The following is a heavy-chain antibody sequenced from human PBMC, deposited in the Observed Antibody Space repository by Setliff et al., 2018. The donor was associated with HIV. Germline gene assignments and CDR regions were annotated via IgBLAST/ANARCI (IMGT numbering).Heavy chain of an antibody. J-gene: IGHJ4*02. Sequence: GGSLRLSCTASGFTFGDYAMSWVRQAPGKGLEWVGFIRSKAYGGTTEYAASVKGRFIISRDDSKSIAYLQMNSLRAEDTAVYYCATPVVDYYDSSGSDYWGQGTLVTVSS. CDR3: ATPVVDYYDSSGSDY. D-gene: IGHD3-22*01. CDR2: IRSKAYGGTT. V-gene: IGHV3-49*04. CDR1: GFTFGDYA.